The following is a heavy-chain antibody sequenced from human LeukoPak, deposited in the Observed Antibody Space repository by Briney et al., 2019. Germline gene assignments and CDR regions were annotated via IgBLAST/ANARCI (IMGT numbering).Heavy chain of an antibody. Sequence: GGSLRLSCAASGFTFSSYAMTWVRQPPGKGLEWVSMISSGGAVTSYADSVRGRFTVSRDNSKNSFYLQMYSLRGEDTADYFCVKVFTYGNNWYYFDYWGQGTLVTVSS. CDR2: ISSGGAVT. J-gene: IGHJ4*02. CDR1: GFTFSSYA. CDR3: VKVFTYGNNWYYFDY. D-gene: IGHD1-20*01. V-gene: IGHV3-23*01.